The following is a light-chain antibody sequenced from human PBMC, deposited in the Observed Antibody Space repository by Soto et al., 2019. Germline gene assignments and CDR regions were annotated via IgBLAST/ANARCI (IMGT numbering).Light chain of an antibody. CDR2: GAF. Sequence: EVVLTQSTGTLSLSQGVSATLSCRDSQSVGSRYLCWYQQMPGQAPRLLIYGAFTRAPGIPDRFSGSGSGTDFNLTISRLEPEDFAVYYCQQYGRSPTFGQGTKVDI. J-gene: IGKJ1*01. V-gene: IGKV3-20*01. CDR1: QSVGSRY. CDR3: QQYGRSPT.